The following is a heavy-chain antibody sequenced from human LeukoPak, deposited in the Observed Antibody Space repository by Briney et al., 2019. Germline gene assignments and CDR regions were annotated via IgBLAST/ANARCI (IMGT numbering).Heavy chain of an antibody. CDR3: ARGGCCSGGFCIPDS. J-gene: IGHJ4*02. CDR1: GFSFSSYV. CDR2: ISSNGVNT. V-gene: IGHV3-64*01. Sequence: PGGSLRVSCAASGFSFSSYVMHWVRQAPGKGLEFVSTISSNGVNTYYANSVKGRFTISRDNSKNTLSLQMDGLTTEDMAVYYCARGGCCSGGFCIPDSWGQGTLVTVSS. D-gene: IGHD2-15*01.